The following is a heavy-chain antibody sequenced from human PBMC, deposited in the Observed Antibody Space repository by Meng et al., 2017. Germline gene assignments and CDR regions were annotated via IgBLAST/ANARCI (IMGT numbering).Heavy chain of an antibody. D-gene: IGHD3-10*01. CDR2: ISWNSGSI. Sequence: SLKISCAASGFTFDDYAMHWVRQAPGKGLEWVSGISWNSGSIGYADSVKGRFTISRDNSKNTLYLQMNSLRAEDTAVYYCARDGVWFGELSLDDAFDIWGQGTMVTVSS. CDR3: ARDGVWFGELSLDDAFDI. J-gene: IGHJ3*02. CDR1: GFTFDDYA. V-gene: IGHV3-9*01.